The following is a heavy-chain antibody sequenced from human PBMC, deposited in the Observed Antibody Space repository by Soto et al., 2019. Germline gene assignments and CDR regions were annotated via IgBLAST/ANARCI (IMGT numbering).Heavy chain of an antibody. CDR3: AREGLGYCSGGSCYSGRFYYDGMDV. V-gene: IGHV3-74*01. J-gene: IGHJ6*02. Sequence: EVQLVESGGGLVQPGGSLRLSCAASGFTFSSYWMHWVRQAPGKGLVWVSRINSDGSSTSYADSVKGRFTISRDNAKNTLYLQMNSLRAEGTAVYYCAREGLGYCSGGSCYSGRFYYDGMDVWGQGTTVTVSS. CDR1: GFTFSSYW. CDR2: INSDGSST. D-gene: IGHD2-15*01.